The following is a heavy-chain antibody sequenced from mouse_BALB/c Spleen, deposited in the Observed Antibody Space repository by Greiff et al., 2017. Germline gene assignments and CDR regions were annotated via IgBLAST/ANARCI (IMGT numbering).Heavy chain of an antibody. D-gene: IGHD1-1*01. J-gene: IGHJ2*01. CDR1: GFSLTSYG. CDR2: IWAGGST. Sequence: QVQLQQSGPGLVAPSQSLSITCTVSGFSLTSYGVHWVRQPPGKGLEWLGVIWAGGSTKYNSALMSRLSISKDNSKSQVFLKMNSLQTDDTAMYYCARDGGYYGSRRGYFDYWGQGTTLTVSS. V-gene: IGHV2-9*02. CDR3: ARDGGYYGSRRGYFDY.